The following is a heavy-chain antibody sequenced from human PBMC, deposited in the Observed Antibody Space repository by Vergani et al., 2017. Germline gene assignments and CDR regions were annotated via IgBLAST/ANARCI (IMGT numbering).Heavy chain of an antibody. CDR2: INHSGST. CDR3: AKVNRPDIVVVPAAMEFDY. D-gene: IGHD2-2*01. J-gene: IGHJ4*02. V-gene: IGHV4-34*01. Sequence: QVQLQQWGAGLLKPSETLSLTCAVYGGSFSGYYWSWIRQPPGKGLEWIGEINHSGSTNYNPSLKSRVTISVDTSKNQFSLKLSSVTAADTAVYYCAKVNRPDIVVVPAAMEFDYWGQGTLVTVSS. CDR1: GGSFSGYY.